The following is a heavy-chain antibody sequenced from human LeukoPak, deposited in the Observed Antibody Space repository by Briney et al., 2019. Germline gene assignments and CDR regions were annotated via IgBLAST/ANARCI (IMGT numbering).Heavy chain of an antibody. CDR1: GGSISSYY. CDR2: IYYSGST. J-gene: IGHJ3*02. Sequence: NPSETLSLTCTVSGGSISSYYWSWIRQPPGKGLEWIGYIYYSGSTNYNPSLKSRVTISVDTSKNQFSLKLSSVTAADTAVYYCARDRMGSGSYYSAFDIWGQGTMVTVSS. D-gene: IGHD3-10*01. V-gene: IGHV4-59*01. CDR3: ARDRMGSGSYYSAFDI.